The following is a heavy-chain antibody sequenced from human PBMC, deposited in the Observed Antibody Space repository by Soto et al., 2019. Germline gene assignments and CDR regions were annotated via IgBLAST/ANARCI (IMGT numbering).Heavy chain of an antibody. CDR3: ARLPRGSPPGFDY. D-gene: IGHD3-10*01. J-gene: IGHJ4*02. V-gene: IGHV1-69*01. Sequence: RVRITPGQGLEWMGGISPIFGTANYAQKFQGRVTITADESTSTAYMELSSLRSEDTAVYYCARLPRGSPPGFDYWGQGTLVIVIS. CDR2: ISPIFGTA.